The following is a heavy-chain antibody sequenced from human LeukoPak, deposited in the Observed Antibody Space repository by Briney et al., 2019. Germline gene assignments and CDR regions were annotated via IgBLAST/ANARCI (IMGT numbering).Heavy chain of an antibody. V-gene: IGHV3-74*01. Sequence: GGSLRLSRAASGFTFSNYWMHWVRQAPGKGLVWVSRINSDGSITTYADSVKGRFTISRDNAKNTLYMQMESLRAEDTAVYYCARSINNAFDIWGEGTMVTVSS. CDR2: INSDGSIT. CDR1: GFTFSNYW. CDR3: ARSINNAFDI. J-gene: IGHJ3*02.